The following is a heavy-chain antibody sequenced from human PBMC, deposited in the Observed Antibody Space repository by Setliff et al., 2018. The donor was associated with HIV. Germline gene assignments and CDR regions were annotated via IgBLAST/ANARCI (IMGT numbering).Heavy chain of an antibody. CDR1: GYSISSGYY. J-gene: IGHJ5*02. CDR2: IYYSGST. Sequence: SETLSLTCTVSGYSISSGYYWGWIRQPPGKGLEWIGSIYYSGSTYYNPSLKSRVTISVDTSKNQLSLKLRSVTAADTAVYYCARDPGGLYCRSTSCQGGCFDPWGQGTLVTVSS. V-gene: IGHV4-38-2*02. CDR3: ARDPGGLYCRSTSCQGGCFDP. D-gene: IGHD2-2*01.